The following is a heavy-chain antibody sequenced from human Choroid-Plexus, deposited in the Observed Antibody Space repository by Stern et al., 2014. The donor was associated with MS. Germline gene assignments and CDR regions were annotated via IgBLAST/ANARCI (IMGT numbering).Heavy chain of an antibody. J-gene: IGHJ5*02. CDR1: GFTFGSCA. CDR3: AKDRQYLTYFFDH. Sequence: QVQLVESGGGVVQPGRPLRLSCVASGFTFGSCAMHWVRQAPGKGLEWVAGVSYDGSNKNYADSVKGRFTISRDNSQNTLYIQMSSLRPEDTAVYYCAKDRQYLTYFFDHWGQGSLVTVSS. V-gene: IGHV3-30*18. CDR2: VSYDGSNK. D-gene: IGHD2/OR15-2a*01.